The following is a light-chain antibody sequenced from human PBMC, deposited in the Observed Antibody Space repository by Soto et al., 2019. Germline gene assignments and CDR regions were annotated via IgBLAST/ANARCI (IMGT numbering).Light chain of an antibody. CDR2: DVS. CDR1: SSDVGGSNH. J-gene: IGLJ3*02. V-gene: IGLV2-14*01. Sequence: QSALTQPASVSGSPGQSITISCTGTSSDVGGSNHVSWYQQHPGKAPKLMIFDVSNRPSGVSNRFSGSKSGNTASLTISGLQAEDEADYYCSSYASSSTLVLFGGGTQLTVL. CDR3: SSYASSSTLVL.